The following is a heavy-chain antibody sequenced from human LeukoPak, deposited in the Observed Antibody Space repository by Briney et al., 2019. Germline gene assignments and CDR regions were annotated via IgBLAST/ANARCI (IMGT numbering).Heavy chain of an antibody. V-gene: IGHV1-2*02. CDR3: ARVPRRYYYGMDV. J-gene: IGHJ6*02. CDR1: GYTFTGYY. CDR2: INPKSGGT. Sequence: WASVKVSCKASGYTFTGYYMHWVRQAPGQGLEWMGWINPKSGGTNYAQKFQGRVTMTRDTSISTAFMELSRLRSDDTAVYYCARVPRRYYYGMDVWGQGTTVTVSS.